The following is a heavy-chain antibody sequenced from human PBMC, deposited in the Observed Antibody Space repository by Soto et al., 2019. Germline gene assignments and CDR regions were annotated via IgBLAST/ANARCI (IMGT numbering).Heavy chain of an antibody. D-gene: IGHD2-21*02. CDR3: AKSRGGTANGLDV. V-gene: IGHV3-9*01. J-gene: IGHJ6*02. Sequence: DVKLVESGGGLVQPGRSLRLSCAASGFSFDDYAMHWVRQAPGKGLGGFSGISYYRASMGYADSVKVRFTISRDNAKKSLYLQMNSLRGEDTALYYCAKSRGGTANGLDVWGQGTTVTVSS. CDR1: GFSFDDYA. CDR2: ISYYRASM.